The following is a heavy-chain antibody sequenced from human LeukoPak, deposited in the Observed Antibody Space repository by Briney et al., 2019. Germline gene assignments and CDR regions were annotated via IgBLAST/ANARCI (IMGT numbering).Heavy chain of an antibody. V-gene: IGHV4-39*01. Sequence: SETLSLTCTVSGGSISSSSYYWGWIRQPPGKGLEWIGSIYYSGSTYYNPSLKSRVTISVNTSKNQFSLKLSSVTAADTAVYYCARRYTAMVKTRGYSSGWPIDYWGQGTLVTVSS. CDR1: GGSISSSSYY. J-gene: IGHJ4*02. CDR3: ARRYTAMVKTRGYSSGWPIDY. CDR2: IYYSGST. D-gene: IGHD6-19*01.